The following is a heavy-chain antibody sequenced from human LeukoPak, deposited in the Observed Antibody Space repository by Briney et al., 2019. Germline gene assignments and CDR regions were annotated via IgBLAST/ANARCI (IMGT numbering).Heavy chain of an antibody. CDR1: GGSISSYY. Sequence: SETLSLTCPVSGGSISSYYWSWIRQPPGKGLEWIGYIYTSGSTNYNPSLKSRVAISVDTSKNQFSLKLSSVTAADTAVYYCARGWRWLQRGAPFHYWGQGTLVTVSS. J-gene: IGHJ4*02. CDR3: ARGWRWLQRGAPFHY. V-gene: IGHV4-4*09. CDR2: IYTSGST. D-gene: IGHD5-24*01.